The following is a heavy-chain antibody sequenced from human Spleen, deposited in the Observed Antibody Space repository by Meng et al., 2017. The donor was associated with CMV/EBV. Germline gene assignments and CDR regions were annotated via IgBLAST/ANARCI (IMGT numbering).Heavy chain of an antibody. CDR1: GFALSSYG. V-gene: IGHV3-30*02. CDR2: IRDDAKTK. CDR3: AKADEGHPLDF. J-gene: IGHJ4*02. Sequence: GESLKISCEASGFALSSYGMNWGRQAPGKGLDWVALIRDDAKTKVYADSVKGRFSIPRDNSKKTLYLQLHGLRPEDTAVYYCAKADEGHPLDFWGQGTVGTVSS. D-gene: IGHD5-24*01.